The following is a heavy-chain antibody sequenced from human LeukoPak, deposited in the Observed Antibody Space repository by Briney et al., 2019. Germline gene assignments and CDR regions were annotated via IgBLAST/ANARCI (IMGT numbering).Heavy chain of an antibody. D-gene: IGHD4-23*01. CDR2: IYTSGST. CDR3: AKSVDGGNSPFDY. J-gene: IGHJ4*02. Sequence: PSETLSLTCTVSGGSISSYYWSWIRQPAGKGLEWIGRIYTSGSTNYNPSLKSRVTMSVDTSKNQFSLKLTSVTAVDTAIYYCAKSVDGGNSPFDYWGQGTLVTVSS. CDR1: GGSISSYY. V-gene: IGHV4-4*07.